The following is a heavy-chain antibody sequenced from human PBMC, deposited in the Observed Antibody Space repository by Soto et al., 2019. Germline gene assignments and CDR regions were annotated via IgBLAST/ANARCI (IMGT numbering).Heavy chain of an antibody. D-gene: IGHD2-21*02. V-gene: IGHV3-48*02. Sequence: EVQLVESGGGLVQPGGSLRLSCAASGFTFSSYSMNWVRQAPGKGLEWISYISPTSSNIYYADSVKGRFTIYRDNGNNPLSLQKNRLREDDTAVYYCAGDGRDNGDPYWCFDLWGLGTLTLVTVSS. CDR1: GFTFSSYS. CDR3: AGDGRDNGDPYWCFDL. CDR2: ISPTSSNI. J-gene: IGHJ2*01.